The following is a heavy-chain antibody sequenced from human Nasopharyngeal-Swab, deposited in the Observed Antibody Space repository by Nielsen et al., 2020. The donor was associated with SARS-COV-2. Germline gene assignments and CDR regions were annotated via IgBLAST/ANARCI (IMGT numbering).Heavy chain of an antibody. D-gene: IGHD3-3*01. CDR3: ARGLTIFDWFDP. J-gene: IGHJ5*02. V-gene: IGHV3-11*04. Sequence: GESLKISCAASGFTFSDYYTGWIRQVPGKGLEWVSYISSSGSMIYYADSVKGRFTISRDNAKNSLYLQMNSLRAEDTAVYYCARGLTIFDWFDPWGQGTLVSVSS. CDR2: ISSSGSMI. CDR1: GFTFSDYY.